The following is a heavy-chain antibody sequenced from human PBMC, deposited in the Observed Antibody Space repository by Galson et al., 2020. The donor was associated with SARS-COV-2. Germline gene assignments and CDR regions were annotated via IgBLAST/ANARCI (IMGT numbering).Heavy chain of an antibody. CDR3: AKKMILLLYGMDV. CDR1: GITFSTHA. CDR2: ISGGGGST. Sequence: GESLKISCAASGITFSTHAMNWVRQAPGKGLEWVPGISGGGGSTYYADSVKGRFTISRDNSKNTLYLQMNSLRAEDTAVYYCAKKMILLLYGMDVWGQGTTVTVSS. D-gene: IGHD3-22*01. J-gene: IGHJ6*02. V-gene: IGHV3-23*01.